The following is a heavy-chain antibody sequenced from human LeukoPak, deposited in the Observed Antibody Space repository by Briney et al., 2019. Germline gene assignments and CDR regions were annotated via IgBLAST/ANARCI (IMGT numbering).Heavy chain of an antibody. Sequence: GGSLTLSCAASGYTFSSYSMNWVRQAPGKGLEWVSSISSSSSYIYYADSVKGRFPISRDNAKNSLYLQMNSLRAEDTAVYYCARDLKGRQWLVRPRSSWFDPWGQGTLVTVSS. CDR1: GYTFSSYS. CDR2: ISSSSSYI. CDR3: ARDLKGRQWLVRPRSSWFDP. V-gene: IGHV3-21*01. J-gene: IGHJ5*02. D-gene: IGHD6-19*01.